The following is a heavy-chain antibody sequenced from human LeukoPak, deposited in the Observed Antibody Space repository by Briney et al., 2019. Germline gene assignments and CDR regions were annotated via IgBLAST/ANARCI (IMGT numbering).Heavy chain of an antibody. J-gene: IGHJ6*02. CDR1: GFTFSSYG. V-gene: IGHV3-21*01. Sequence: GGSLRLSCAASGFTFSSYGMHWVRQAPGKGLEWVSSISSSSSYIYYADSVKGRFTISRDNAKNSLYLQMNSLRAEDTAVYYCARWPSGGDPWADYGMDVWGQGTTVTVSS. D-gene: IGHD2-21*02. CDR2: ISSSSSYI. CDR3: ARWPSGGDPWADYGMDV.